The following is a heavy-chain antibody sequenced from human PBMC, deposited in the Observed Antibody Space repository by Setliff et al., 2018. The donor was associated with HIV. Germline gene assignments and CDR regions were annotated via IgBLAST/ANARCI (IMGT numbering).Heavy chain of an antibody. D-gene: IGHD2-15*01. CDR1: GFTFDDYA. Sequence: GGSLRLSCAASGFTFDDYAMHWVRQAPGKGLEWVSGISWNSGSIGYADSVKGRFTISRDDAENSLFLQLDSLRDEDTAVYYCARSQGIGNYHMDVWGTGTTVTVSS. J-gene: IGHJ6*03. CDR2: ISWNSGSI. CDR3: ARSQGIGNYHMDV. V-gene: IGHV3-9*01.